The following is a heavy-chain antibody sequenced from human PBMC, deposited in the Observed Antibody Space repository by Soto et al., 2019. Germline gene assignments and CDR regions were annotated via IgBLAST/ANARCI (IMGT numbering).Heavy chain of an antibody. CDR2: ISSSGSTI. J-gene: IGHJ4*02. D-gene: IGHD5-18*01. CDR1: GLTFSDYY. CDR3: AGDEEGGGYGKGLGY. Sequence: PWGSLRLSCAASGLTFSDYYMSWIRQAPGKGLEWVSYISSSGSTIYYADSVKGRFTISRDNAKNSLYLQMNSLRAEDTAVYYCAGDEEGGGYGKGLGYWGQGTLVTVSS. V-gene: IGHV3-11*01.